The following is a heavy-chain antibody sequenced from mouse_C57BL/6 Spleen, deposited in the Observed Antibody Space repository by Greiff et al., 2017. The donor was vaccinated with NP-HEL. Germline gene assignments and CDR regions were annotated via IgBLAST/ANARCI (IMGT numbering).Heavy chain of an antibody. Sequence: QVHVKQPGAELVKPGASVKMSCKASGYTFTSYWITWVKQRPGQGLEWIGDIYPGSGSTNYNEKFKSKATLTVDTSSSTAYMQLSSLTSEDSAVYYCARRIYYYGSRGFAYWGQGTLVTVSA. CDR3: ARRIYYYGSRGFAY. D-gene: IGHD1-1*01. CDR1: GYTFTSYW. J-gene: IGHJ3*01. CDR2: IYPGSGST. V-gene: IGHV1-55*01.